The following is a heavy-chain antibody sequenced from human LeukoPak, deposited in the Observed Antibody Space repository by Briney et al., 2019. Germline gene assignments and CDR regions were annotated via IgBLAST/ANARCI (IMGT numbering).Heavy chain of an antibody. CDR3: ARPEAFYSSGWYAFDY. J-gene: IGHJ4*02. V-gene: IGHV1-2*02. CDR2: INPNSGGT. CDR1: GYTFTGYY. Sequence: ASVKVSRKASGYTFTGYYMHWVRQAPGQGLEWMGWINPNSGGTNYAQKFQGRVTMTRDTSISTAYMELSRLRSDDTAVYYCARPEAFYSSGWYAFDYWGQGTLVTVSS. D-gene: IGHD6-19*01.